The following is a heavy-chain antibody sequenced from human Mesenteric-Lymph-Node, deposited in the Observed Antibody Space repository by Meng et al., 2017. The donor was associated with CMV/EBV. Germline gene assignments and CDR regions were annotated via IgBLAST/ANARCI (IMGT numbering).Heavy chain of an antibody. D-gene: IGHD3-22*01. V-gene: IGHV1-2*02. CDR1: GYTFTGYY. CDR3: ARGYYDSTAYPDY. CDR2: INPNSGGT. Sequence: ASVKVSCKASGYTFTGYYMHWVRQAPRQGLEWMGWINPNSGGTNYAQKFQGRVTMTRDTSISTAYMELTRLRSDDTAVYYCARGYYDSTAYPDYWGQGTLVTVSS. J-gene: IGHJ4*02.